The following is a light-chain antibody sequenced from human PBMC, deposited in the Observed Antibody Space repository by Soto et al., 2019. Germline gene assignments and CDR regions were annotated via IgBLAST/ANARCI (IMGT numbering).Light chain of an antibody. Sequence: EIMMTQSPATLSVSPGERATLSCRASQSVRNNLAWYQQRRGQAPRLLIYYASTRATGVPARFSGSGSGTAFTLTISSLQSEDSALYYCQQYNNWPPITFGQGTRLEIK. CDR3: QQYNNWPPIT. V-gene: IGKV3-15*01. J-gene: IGKJ5*01. CDR1: QSVRNN. CDR2: YAS.